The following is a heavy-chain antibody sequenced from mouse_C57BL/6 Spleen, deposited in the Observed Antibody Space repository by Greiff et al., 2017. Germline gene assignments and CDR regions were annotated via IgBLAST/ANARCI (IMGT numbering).Heavy chain of an antibody. V-gene: IGHV1-26*01. CDR3: ARLSSYERAMDY. D-gene: IGHD1-1*01. Sequence: EVQLQQSGPELVKPGASVKISCKASGYTFTDYYMNWVKQSHGKSLEWIGDINPNNGGTSYNQKFKGKATLTVDKSSSTAYMELRSLTSEDSAVYYCARLSSYERAMDYWGQGTSVTVSS. CDR2: INPNNGGT. CDR1: GYTFTDYY. J-gene: IGHJ4*01.